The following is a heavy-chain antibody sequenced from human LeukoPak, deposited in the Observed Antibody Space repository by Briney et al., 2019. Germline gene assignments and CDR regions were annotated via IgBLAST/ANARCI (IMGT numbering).Heavy chain of an antibody. CDR1: GYPFTSYD. CDR3: ARRTGNHYGPFDY. J-gene: IGHJ4*02. CDR2: MNSNSDNA. D-gene: IGHD1-14*01. V-gene: IGHV1-8*01. Sequence: ASVKVSCKASGYPFTSYDINWVRQATGQGLAWMGWMNSNSDNAGYTEKFQGRVTITRNTSISTVYMELSSLRSEDTAVYFCARRTGNHYGPFDYWGQGTLVTVSS.